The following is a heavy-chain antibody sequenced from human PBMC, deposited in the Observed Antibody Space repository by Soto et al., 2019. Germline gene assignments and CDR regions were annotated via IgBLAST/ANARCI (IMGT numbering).Heavy chain of an antibody. J-gene: IGHJ5*02. D-gene: IGHD2-2*01. Sequence: ASVKVSCKASGYTFTSYYMHWVRQAPGQGLEWMGIINPSGGSTSYAQKFQGRVTMNRDTSTSTVYMELSSLRSEDTAVYYCARDRGIIVVPAPYNWFNPGGQGTLVTVSS. CDR1: GYTFTSYY. CDR2: INPSGGST. V-gene: IGHV1-46*01. CDR3: ARDRGIIVVPAPYNWFNP.